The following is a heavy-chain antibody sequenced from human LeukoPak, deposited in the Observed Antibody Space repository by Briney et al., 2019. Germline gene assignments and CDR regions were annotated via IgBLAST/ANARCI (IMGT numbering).Heavy chain of an antibody. CDR1: GFTLSTYE. Sequence: GGSLRLSCAASGFTLSTYEMNWVRQAPGKGLEWVSYITTSGSTMYYADSVKGRFTISRDNAKSSLYLQMNSLRAEDTAVYYCARRRFYDTSGYLFDYWGQGTLVTVSS. J-gene: IGHJ4*02. CDR2: ITTSGSTM. D-gene: IGHD3-22*01. CDR3: ARRRFYDTSGYLFDY. V-gene: IGHV3-48*03.